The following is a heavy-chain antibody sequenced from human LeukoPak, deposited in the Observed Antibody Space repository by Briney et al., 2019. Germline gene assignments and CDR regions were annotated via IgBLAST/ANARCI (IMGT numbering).Heavy chain of an antibody. D-gene: IGHD6-19*01. CDR2: IYYSGST. Sequence: PSETLSLTCTVSGGSISSYYWSWIRQPPGKGLEWIGYIYYSGSTNYNPSLKSRVTISVDTSKNQFSLKLSSVTAADTAVYYCARDLGVIRYSSAHGGMDVWGQGTTVTVSS. J-gene: IGHJ6*02. CDR1: GGSISSYY. CDR3: ARDLGVIRYSSAHGGMDV. V-gene: IGHV4-59*12.